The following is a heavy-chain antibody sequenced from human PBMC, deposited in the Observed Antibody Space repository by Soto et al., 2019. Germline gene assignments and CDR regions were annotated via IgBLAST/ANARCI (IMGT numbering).Heavy chain of an antibody. CDR3: ARSQGSSTSLEIYYYYYYGMDV. CDR1: GGTFSSYA. V-gene: IGHV1-69*01. CDR2: LIPISGTA. J-gene: IGHJ6*02. Sequence: QVQLVQSGAEVKKPGSSVKVSCKASGGTFSSYAISWVRQAPGQGLEWRGGLIPISGTANYAQKFQGRVTITADESTRTAYMELSSLGYEDTAVYYCARSQGSSTSLEIYYYYYYGMDVWGQGTTVTGSS. D-gene: IGHD2-2*01.